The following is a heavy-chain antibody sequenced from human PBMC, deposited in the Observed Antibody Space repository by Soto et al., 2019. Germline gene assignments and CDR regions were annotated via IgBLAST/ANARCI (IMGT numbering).Heavy chain of an antibody. J-gene: IGHJ6*02. CDR2: ISAYNGNT. CDR3: ARALLGYCSSTSCYYYYGMDV. D-gene: IGHD2-2*01. CDR1: GYTFTSYG. V-gene: IGHV1-18*04. Sequence: GASVKVSCKASGYTFTSYGISWVRQAPGQGLEWMGWISAYNGNTNYAQKLQGRVTMTTDTSTSTAYMELRGLRSDDTAVYYCARALLGYCSSTSCYYYYGMDVWGQGTTVTVSS.